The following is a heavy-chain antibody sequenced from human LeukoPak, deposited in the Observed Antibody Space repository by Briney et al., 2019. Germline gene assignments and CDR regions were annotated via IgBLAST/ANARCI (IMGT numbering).Heavy chain of an antibody. CDR1: DDSYRNYY. J-gene: IGHJ4*02. V-gene: IGHV4-34*01. Sequence: PSETLSLTRTVYDDSYRNYYWTWVRQPPGKGLEWIGEINHFGRTNYSPSLKSRLTMSVGASRNQFSLTLTSVTAADTAVYYCARGVQRAALVPPYYFDFWGQGTLVTVSS. D-gene: IGHD5-18*01. CDR2: INHFGRT. CDR3: ARGVQRAALVPPYYFDF.